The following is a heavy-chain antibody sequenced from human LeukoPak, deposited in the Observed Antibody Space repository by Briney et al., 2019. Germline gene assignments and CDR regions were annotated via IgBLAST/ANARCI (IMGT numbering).Heavy chain of an antibody. CDR2: INHSGSN. V-gene: IGHV4-34*01. D-gene: IGHD2-2*01. CDR3: ARVGYCSSTSCYEDMDV. Sequence: SETLSLTCAVYGGSFSGYYWSLIRQPPGKGLEWIGEINHSGSNNYNPYLKSRVTISVDTSKNQFSLKLSSVPAADTAVYYCARVGYCSSTSCYEDMDVWGKGTTVTVSS. CDR1: GGSFSGYY. J-gene: IGHJ6*03.